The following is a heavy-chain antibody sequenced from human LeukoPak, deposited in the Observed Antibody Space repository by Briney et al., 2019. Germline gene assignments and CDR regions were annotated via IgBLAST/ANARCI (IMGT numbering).Heavy chain of an antibody. J-gene: IGHJ6*02. D-gene: IGHD4-17*01. V-gene: IGHV3-23*01. CDR3: ARDQSVTNYYYGMDV. CDR2: INGGGDST. CDR1: GFTVSSNY. Sequence: GGSLRLSCAASGFTVSSNYMSWVRQAPGKGLEWVSVINGGGDSTNYVDSVKGRFTISRDNSENTLYLQMNSLRAEDTAVYYCARDQSVTNYYYGMDVWGQGTTVTVSS.